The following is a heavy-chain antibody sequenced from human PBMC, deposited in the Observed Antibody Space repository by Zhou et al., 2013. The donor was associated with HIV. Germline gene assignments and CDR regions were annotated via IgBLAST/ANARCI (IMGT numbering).Heavy chain of an antibody. V-gene: IGHV1-18*01. CDR1: GYTLTDFG. D-gene: IGHD4-17*01. Sequence: QVQLVQSGPEVKRPGASVKVSCKASGYTLTDFGISWVRQAPGQGLEWVGWKSSFRGYTNYAQRFQGRVTVTTDTSTGTAYMELRSLRSDDTAVYYCARRTTATVTTSYYYGMDVWAKGPRSPSP. CDR3: ARRTTATVTTSYYYGMDV. CDR2: KSSFRGYT. J-gene: IGHJ6*02.